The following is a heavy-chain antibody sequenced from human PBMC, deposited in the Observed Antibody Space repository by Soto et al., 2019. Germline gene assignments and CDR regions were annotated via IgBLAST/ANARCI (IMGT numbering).Heavy chain of an antibody. J-gene: IGHJ5*02. V-gene: IGHV3-33*01. CDR1: GFFFSNWR. CDR3: ARYDDYIHYDH. Sequence: GGSLRLSCVASGFFFSNWRMHWVRQAPGEGLECVSVIWFDGKTTDYADSVKGRFTISRDNAKNTLYLQMNSLRTEDTAIFYCARYDDYIHYDHWGQGTLVTVS. D-gene: IGHD4-4*01. CDR2: IWFDGKTT.